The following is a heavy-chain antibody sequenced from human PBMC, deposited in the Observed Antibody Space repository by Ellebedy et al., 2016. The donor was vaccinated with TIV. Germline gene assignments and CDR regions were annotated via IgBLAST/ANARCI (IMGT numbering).Heavy chain of an antibody. CDR2: ISWNSGSI. CDR1: GFTFSSYG. CDR3: AKEFYGSGSYGMDV. Sequence: GGSLRLXCAASGFTFSSYGMHWVRQAPGKGLEWVSGISWNSGSIGYADSVKGRFTISRDNAKNSLYLQMNSLRAEDTALYYCAKEFYGSGSYGMDVWGQGTTVTVSS. D-gene: IGHD3-10*01. J-gene: IGHJ6*02. V-gene: IGHV3-9*01.